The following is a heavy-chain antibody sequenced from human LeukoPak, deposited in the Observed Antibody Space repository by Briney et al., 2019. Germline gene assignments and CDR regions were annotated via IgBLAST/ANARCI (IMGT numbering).Heavy chain of an antibody. V-gene: IGHV1-69*05. Sequence: ASVKVSCKASGGTFSSYAISWVRQAPGQGLEWMGGIIPIFGTANYAQKFQGRVTVTTDESTSTAYMELSSLRSEDTAVYYCARDPIRGTAPRYWGQGTLVTDSS. CDR3: ARDPIRGTAPRY. CDR2: IIPIFGTA. J-gene: IGHJ4*02. D-gene: IGHD2-21*02. CDR1: GGTFSSYA.